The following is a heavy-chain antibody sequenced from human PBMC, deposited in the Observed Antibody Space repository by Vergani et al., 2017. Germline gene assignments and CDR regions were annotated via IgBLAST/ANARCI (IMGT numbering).Heavy chain of an antibody. J-gene: IGHJ4*02. CDR1: GRSFNDYW. CDR2: IRHDGIT. CDR3: AREGYCTNGVCFTLFDF. Sequence: QAQLQQWGAGLLKPSETLFLTCAIYGRSFNDYWWTWIRQPPGKGLEWIGEIRHDGITHYSPSLKSRVTISIDTSTHQFSLNLRSVTAADTAVYYCAREGYCTNGVCFTLFDFWGQGALVTVSS. V-gene: IGHV4-34*01. D-gene: IGHD2-8*01.